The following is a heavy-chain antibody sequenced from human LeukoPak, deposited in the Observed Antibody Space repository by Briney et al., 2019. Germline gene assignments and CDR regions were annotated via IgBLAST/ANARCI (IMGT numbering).Heavy chain of an antibody. J-gene: IGHJ4*02. CDR1: GFTFSNYW. CDR2: INSDGSSI. Sequence: GSLRLSCAASGFTFSNYWMHWVRQAPGKGLVWVSRINSDGSSISYADSVKGRFTISRDNAKNTLYLQVNSLRAEDTAVYYCATDPSGRVCDSWGQGTLVTVSS. V-gene: IGHV3-74*01. D-gene: IGHD3-10*01. CDR3: ATDPSGRVCDS.